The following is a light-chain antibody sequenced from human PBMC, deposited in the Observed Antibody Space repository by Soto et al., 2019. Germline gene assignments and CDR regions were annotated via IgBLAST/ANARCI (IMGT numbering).Light chain of an antibody. CDR3: SSYTSSNSWV. Sequence: QSALAQPASVSGSPGQSITISCTGTSSDVGRYNYVAWYQQHPGKAPKVLIFEVSNRPSGVSSRFSGSKSGNTASLNISGLQAEDEADYYCSSYTSSNSWVFGGGTKLTVL. V-gene: IGLV2-14*01. J-gene: IGLJ3*02. CDR2: EVS. CDR1: SSDVGRYNY.